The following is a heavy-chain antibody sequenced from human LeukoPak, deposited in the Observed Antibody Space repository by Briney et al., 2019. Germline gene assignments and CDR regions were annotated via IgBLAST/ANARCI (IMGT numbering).Heavy chain of an antibody. D-gene: IGHD1-26*01. V-gene: IGHV1-8*01. CDR1: GNTFTSYD. J-gene: IGHJ3*02. Sequence: GASVKVSCKPSGNTFTSYDMNWVRQATGQGLEWMGWMNPNTGNTVYAQKFQGRVTMTRNTSISTAYMELSSLRSEDTAVYYCARGHEVVGAFDIWGQGTMVTVSS. CDR2: MNPNTGNT. CDR3: ARGHEVVGAFDI.